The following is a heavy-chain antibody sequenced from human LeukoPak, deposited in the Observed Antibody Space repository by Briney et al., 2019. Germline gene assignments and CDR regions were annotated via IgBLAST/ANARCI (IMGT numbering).Heavy chain of an antibody. CDR2: IRYDGSNK. J-gene: IGHJ4*02. Sequence: PGGSLRLSCAASGFTFSDYYMNWIRQAPGKGLEWVAFIRYDGSNKYYADSVKGRFTIFRDNSKNTLYLQMNSLRAEDTAVYYCAKTRQALVVAATPSIDYWGQGTLVTVSS. D-gene: IGHD2-15*01. V-gene: IGHV3-30*02. CDR1: GFTFSDYY. CDR3: AKTRQALVVAATPSIDY.